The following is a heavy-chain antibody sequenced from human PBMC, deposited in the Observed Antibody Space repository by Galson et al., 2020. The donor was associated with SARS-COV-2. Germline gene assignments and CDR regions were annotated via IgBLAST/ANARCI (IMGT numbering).Heavy chain of an antibody. D-gene: IGHD6-13*01. CDR1: GFTFSSYA. J-gene: IGHJ4*02. CDR3: AKDPTPSIAAAGTPDY. V-gene: IGHV3-23*01. CDR2: ISGSGGST. Sequence: GGSLRLSCAASGFTFSSYAMSWVRQAPGKGLEWVSAISGSGGSTYYADSVKGRFTISRDNSKNTLYLQMNSLRAEDTAVYYCAKDPTPSIAAAGTPDYWGQGTLVTVSS.